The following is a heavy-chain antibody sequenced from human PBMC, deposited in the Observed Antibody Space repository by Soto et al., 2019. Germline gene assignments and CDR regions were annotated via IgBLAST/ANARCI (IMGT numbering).Heavy chain of an antibody. Sequence: PGGSLRLSCVASGFTFRTYGFHWVRQAPGKGLEWVALIWFDENNKNYADSVKGRFTISRDNSQSTLYLQINSLRAEDTAVYFCARDFKRGSYLDLRGQGTLVTVSS. CDR2: IWFDENNK. D-gene: IGHD3-16*01. V-gene: IGHV3-33*01. CDR3: ARDFKRGSYLDL. J-gene: IGHJ4*03. CDR1: GFTFRTYG.